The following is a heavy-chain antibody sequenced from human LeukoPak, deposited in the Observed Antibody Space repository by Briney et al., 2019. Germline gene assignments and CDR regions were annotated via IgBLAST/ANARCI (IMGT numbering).Heavy chain of an antibody. J-gene: IGHJ4*02. CDR1: GFTFSSYG. Sequence: GGSLRLSCAASGFTFSSYGMHWVRQAPGKGLEWVAVILYDGSNKYYADSVKGRFTISRDNSKNTLYLQMNSLRAEDTAVYYCARDHRLYYYDSSGCGHWGQGTLVTVSS. V-gene: IGHV3-33*01. CDR3: ARDHRLYYYDSSGCGH. CDR2: ILYDGSNK. D-gene: IGHD3-22*01.